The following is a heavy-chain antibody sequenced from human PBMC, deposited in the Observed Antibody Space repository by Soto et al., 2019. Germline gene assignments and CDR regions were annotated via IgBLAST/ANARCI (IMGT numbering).Heavy chain of an antibody. D-gene: IGHD3-10*01. CDR2: IWYDGSNK. V-gene: IGHV3-33*01. Sequence: GGSLRLSCAASGFTFSSYGMHWVRQAPGKGLEWVAVIWYDGSNKYYADSVKGRFTISRDNSKNTLYLQMNSLRAEDTAVYYCARDRPRFGELLSGFDYWGQGTLVTVSS. CDR1: GFTFSSYG. CDR3: ARDRPRFGELLSGFDY. J-gene: IGHJ4*02.